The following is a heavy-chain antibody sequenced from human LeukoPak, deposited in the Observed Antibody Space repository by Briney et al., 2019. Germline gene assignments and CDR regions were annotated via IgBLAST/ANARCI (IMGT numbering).Heavy chain of an antibody. D-gene: IGHD6-13*01. CDR2: MNPNSGNT. CDR1: GYTFTSYD. CDR3: ARVPIIAAGGEFDY. J-gene: IGHJ4*02. Sequence: EASVTVSCKASGYTFTSYDINWVRQATGQGLEWMGWMNPNSGNTGYAQKFQGRVTMTRNTSISTAYMELSSLRSEDTAVYYCARVPIIAAGGEFDYWGQGTLVTVSS. V-gene: IGHV1-8*01.